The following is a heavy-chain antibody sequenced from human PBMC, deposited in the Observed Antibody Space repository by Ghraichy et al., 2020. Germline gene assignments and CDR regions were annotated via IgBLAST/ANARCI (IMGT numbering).Heavy chain of an antibody. CDR3: ALSGLGGWNYSRTMPDRGWFDP. V-gene: IGHV3-23*01. J-gene: IGHJ5*02. Sequence: GESLNISCAASGFTFSSYAMSWVRQAPGKGLEWVSAISGSGGSTYYADSVKGRFTISRDNSKNTLYLQMNSLRAEDTAVYYCALSGLGGWNYSRTMPDRGWFDPWGQGTLVTVSS. D-gene: IGHD1-7*01. CDR2: ISGSGGST. CDR1: GFTFSSYA.